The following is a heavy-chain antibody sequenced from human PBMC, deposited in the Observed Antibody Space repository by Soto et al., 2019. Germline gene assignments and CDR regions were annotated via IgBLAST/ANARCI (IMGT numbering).Heavy chain of an antibody. D-gene: IGHD3-10*01. CDR3: ARHRDDYGSGNYYNRIDF. CDR1: GGIFSTYA. CDR2: IIPIFGTP. V-gene: IGHV1-69*01. J-gene: IGHJ4*02. Sequence: QVQLVQSGAEVKKPGSSVKVSCKASGGIFSTYAISWLRQAPGLGLEWMGGIIPIFGTPNYAQRFQGRVTITADESTSTAYMELSRLRSEDTAVYYCARHRDDYGSGNYYNRIDFWGQGTLVTVSS.